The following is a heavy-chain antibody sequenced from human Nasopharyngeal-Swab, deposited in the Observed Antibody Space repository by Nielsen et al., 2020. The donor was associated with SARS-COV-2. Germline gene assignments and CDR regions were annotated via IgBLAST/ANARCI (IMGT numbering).Heavy chain of an antibody. CDR2: IYYSGST. V-gene: IGHV4-61*05. D-gene: IGHD3-3*01. J-gene: IGHJ2*01. CDR1: GGSISSSSYY. CDR3: ARRLTLESFWYFDL. Sequence: SETLSLTCTVSGGSISSSSYYWGWIRQPPGKGLEWIGYIYYSGSTNYNPSLKSRVTISVDTSKNQFSLKLSSVTAADTAVYYCARRLTLESFWYFDLWGRGTLVTVSS.